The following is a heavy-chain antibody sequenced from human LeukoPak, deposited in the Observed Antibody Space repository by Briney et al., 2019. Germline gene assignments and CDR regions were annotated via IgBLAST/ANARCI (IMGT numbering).Heavy chain of an antibody. V-gene: IGHV4-39*01. CDR2: LYSSGTT. CDR3: ARHLSGTTMAHYFDH. J-gene: IGHJ4*02. CDR1: GASISSGRNY. D-gene: IGHD1-1*01. Sequence: SETLSLTCTVSGASISSGRNYWGWIRQSPGKGLEWIASLYSSGTTHYNPSLQSRVSVSVDTSKNQFSERLNSLTAADTAVYYCARHLSGTTMAHYFDHWGQGTVVTVSS.